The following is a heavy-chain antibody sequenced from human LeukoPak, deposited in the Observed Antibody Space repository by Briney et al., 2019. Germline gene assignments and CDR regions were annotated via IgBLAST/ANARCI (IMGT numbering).Heavy chain of an antibody. J-gene: IGHJ4*02. V-gene: IGHV3-23*01. Sequence: GGSLRLSCVASGFTFNNYTMRWVRQAPGEGLEWVSGISATGDSTYYADSVKGRFTIPRDNSKNTLYLQMNSLRAEDTAVYYCAKDLEEQQLTYYFDYWGQGTLVTVSS. CDR1: GFTFNNYT. CDR3: AKDLEEQQLTYYFDY. CDR2: ISATGDST. D-gene: IGHD6-13*01.